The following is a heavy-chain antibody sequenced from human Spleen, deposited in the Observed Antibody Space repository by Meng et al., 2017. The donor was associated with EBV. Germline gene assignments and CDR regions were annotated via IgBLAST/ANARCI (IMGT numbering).Heavy chain of an antibody. CDR2: TYYRSKWNN. D-gene: IGHD1-26*01. V-gene: IGHV6-1*01. J-gene: IGHJ4*02. Sequence: QVNLQQPVPGLVKPSQTLSPPCAISGYNVSNSSVAWNWIRQSQSRGLEWLSRTYYRSKWNNDYAISVRSRITVNADTSKNQISLHLTSVTPEDAAVYFCARGQSSKRAIDYWGQGTLVTVS. CDR1: GYNVSNSSVA. CDR3: ARGQSSKRAIDY.